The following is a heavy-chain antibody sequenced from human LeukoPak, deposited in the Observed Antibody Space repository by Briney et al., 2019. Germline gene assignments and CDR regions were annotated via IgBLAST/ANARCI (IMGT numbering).Heavy chain of an antibody. D-gene: IGHD3-22*01. V-gene: IGHV4-34*01. J-gene: IGHJ6*03. CDR1: GGSFSGYY. CDR2: INHSGST. Sequence: PSETLSLTCAVYGGSFSGYYWSWTRQPPGKGLEWIGEINHSGSTNYNPSLKSRVTISVDTSKNQFSLKLSSVTAADTAVYYFARAKNYYDSSGYYYRVYYYYKEVWGKGTTVTVSS. CDR3: ARAKNYYDSSGYYYRVYYYYKEV.